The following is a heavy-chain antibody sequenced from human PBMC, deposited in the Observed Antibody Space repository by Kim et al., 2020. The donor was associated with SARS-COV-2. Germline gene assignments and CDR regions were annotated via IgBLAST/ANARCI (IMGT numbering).Heavy chain of an antibody. CDR2: IYYSGST. CDR3: AREIGPYYYYGMDV. D-gene: IGHD3-22*01. CDR1: GGSISSYY. Sequence: SETLSLTCTVSGGSISSYYWSWIRQPPGKGLEWIGYIYYSGSTNYNPSLKSRVTISVDTSKNQFSLKLSSVTAADTAVYYCAREIGPYYYYGMDVWGQGTTVTVSS. J-gene: IGHJ6*02. V-gene: IGHV4-59*13.